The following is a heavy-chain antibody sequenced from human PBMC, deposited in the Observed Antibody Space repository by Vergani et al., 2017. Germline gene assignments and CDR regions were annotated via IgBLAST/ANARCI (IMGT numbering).Heavy chain of an antibody. D-gene: IGHD3-22*01. CDR1: GFTFSSYE. J-gene: IGHJ6*02. CDR3: ARDSYYDSSGYYGMDV. CDR2: ISSSGSTI. Sequence: EVQLVESGGGLVQPGGSLRLSCAASGFTFSSYEMNWVRQAPGKGLEWVSFISSSGSTIYYADSVKGRFTISRDNANNSMYLQMNSLRAEDTAVYYCARDSYYDSSGYYGMDVWGQGTTVTVSS. V-gene: IGHV3-48*03.